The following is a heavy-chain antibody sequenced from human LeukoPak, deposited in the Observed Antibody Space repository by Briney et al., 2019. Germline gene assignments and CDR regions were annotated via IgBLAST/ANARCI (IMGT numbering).Heavy chain of an antibody. CDR3: ARSGYSYGNGHYYYYMDV. D-gene: IGHD5-18*01. CDR2: IKQDGSEK. J-gene: IGHJ6*03. Sequence: GGSLRLSCAASGFTFSSYWMSWVRQAPGKGLEWVANIKQDGSEKYYVDSLKGRFTISRDNAKNPLYLQMNSLRAEDTAVYYCARSGYSYGNGHYYYYMDVWGKGTTVTVPS. CDR1: GFTFSSYW. V-gene: IGHV3-7*01.